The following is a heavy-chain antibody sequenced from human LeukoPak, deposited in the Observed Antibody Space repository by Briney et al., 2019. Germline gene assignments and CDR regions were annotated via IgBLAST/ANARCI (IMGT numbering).Heavy chain of an antibody. Sequence: GGSLRLSCTASGFSFSTYWMSWVRQAPGKGLEWVAHIKYDGTEKNYVDSVKGRFTISRDNAKNSLYLQMNTLRAEDTAVYYCVGDPGDYWGQGTLVTVSS. CDR3: VGDPGDY. J-gene: IGHJ4*02. CDR1: GFSFSTYW. V-gene: IGHV3-7*01. CDR2: IKYDGTEK.